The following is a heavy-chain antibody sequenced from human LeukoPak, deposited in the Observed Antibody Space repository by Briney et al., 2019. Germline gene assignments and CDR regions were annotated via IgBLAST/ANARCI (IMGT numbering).Heavy chain of an antibody. V-gene: IGHV3-49*03. CDR1: GFTFGDYA. CDR2: IKSKVYGETI. J-gene: IGHJ4*02. CDR3: SRASFGVVVNMYYFDY. Sequence: PGRSLRLSCAASGFTFGDYAMGWFRQAPGKGPEWLSFIKSKVYGETIEYAASVKGRFTISRDDSKSIAYLHMNSLETEDTAIYFCSRASFGVVVNMYYFDYWGLGTLVTVSS. D-gene: IGHD3-3*01.